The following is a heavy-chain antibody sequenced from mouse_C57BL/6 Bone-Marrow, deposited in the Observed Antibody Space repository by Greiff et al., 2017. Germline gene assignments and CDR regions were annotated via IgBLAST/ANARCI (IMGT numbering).Heavy chain of an antibody. V-gene: IGHV1-9*01. Sequence: VKLQESGAELMKPGASVQLSCKATGYTFTGYWIEWVKQRPGHGLEWIGEILPGGGSTKYNEKFKGQGTFTADTSSNTADMQLSSLTTEDSAIYYCARAGEGYFLAYWGHGTLVTVSA. J-gene: IGHJ3*01. CDR1: GYTFTGYW. CDR3: ARAGEGYFLAY. CDR2: ILPGGGST. D-gene: IGHD2-3*01.